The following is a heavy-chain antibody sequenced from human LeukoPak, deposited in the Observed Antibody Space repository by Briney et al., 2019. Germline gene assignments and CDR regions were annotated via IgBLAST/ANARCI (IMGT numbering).Heavy chain of an antibody. J-gene: IGHJ5*02. CDR3: ARGPSGQWLPHNWFDP. Sequence: PSETLSLTCAVYGGSFSGYYWSWIRHPPGKGLEWIGEINHSGSTNHNPSLKSRVTISVDTSKNQFSLKLSSVTAADTAVYYCARGPSGQWLPHNWFDPWGQGTLVTVSS. CDR1: GGSFSGYY. D-gene: IGHD6-19*01. CDR2: INHSGST. V-gene: IGHV4-34*01.